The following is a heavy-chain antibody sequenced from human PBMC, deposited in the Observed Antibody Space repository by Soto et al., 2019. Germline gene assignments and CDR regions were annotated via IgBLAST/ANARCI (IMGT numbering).Heavy chain of an antibody. CDR3: ARHSYYSNPLRFDP. Sequence: SETLSLTCTVSGGSISSYYWSWIRQPPGKGLEWIGYIYYSGSTNYNPSLKSRVTISVDTSKNHFSLRLSSVTAAETAVYYCARHSYYSNPLRFDPWGQGTLVTVSS. CDR2: IYYSGST. D-gene: IGHD4-4*01. V-gene: IGHV4-59*08. J-gene: IGHJ5*02. CDR1: GGSISSYY.